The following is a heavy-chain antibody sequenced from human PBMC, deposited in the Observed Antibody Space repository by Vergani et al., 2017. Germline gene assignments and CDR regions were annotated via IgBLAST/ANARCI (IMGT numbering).Heavy chain of an antibody. V-gene: IGHV4-4*03. Sequence: QVQLQESGPGLVKPRGTLSLTCAVSGDSISSNNCWTWVRQPPGKGLEWIGEICHTEETKYSPSLKSRVTVSVDESRNLFSLRLNSVTAADTAVYYCATIGYKRWGYYFDYWDQGILVTVSS. J-gene: IGHJ4*02. CDR3: ATIGYKRWGYYFDY. CDR2: ICHTEET. D-gene: IGHD2-2*02. CDR1: GDSISSNNC.